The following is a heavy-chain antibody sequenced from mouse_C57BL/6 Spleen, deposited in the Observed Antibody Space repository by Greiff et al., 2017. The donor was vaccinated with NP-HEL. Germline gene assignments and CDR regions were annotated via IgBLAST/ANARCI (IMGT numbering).Heavy chain of an antibody. D-gene: IGHD2-13*01. V-gene: IGHV1-82*01. J-gene: IGHJ3*01. CDR3: ARGDYSSAWFAY. Sequence: QVQLKESGPELVKPGASVKISCKASGYAFSSSWMNWVKQRPGKGLEWIGRIYPGDGDTNYNGKFKGKATLTADKSSSTAYMQLSSLTSEDSAVYFCARGDYSSAWFAYWGQGTLVTVSA. CDR1: GYAFSSSW. CDR2: IYPGDGDT.